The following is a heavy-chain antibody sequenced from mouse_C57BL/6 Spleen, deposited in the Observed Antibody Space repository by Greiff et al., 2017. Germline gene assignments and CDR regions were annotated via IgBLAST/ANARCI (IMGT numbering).Heavy chain of an antibody. J-gene: IGHJ3*01. V-gene: IGHV1-50*01. D-gene: IGHD3-2*01. CDR3: ARGRDGQLGPWFAY. CDR2: IDPSDSYT. CDR1: GYTFTSYW. Sequence: VQLQQPGAELVKPGASVKLSCKASGYTFTSYWMQWVKQRPGQGLEWIGEIDPSDSYTNYNQKFKGKATLTVDTSSSTAYMQLSSLTSEDSAVYYCARGRDGQLGPWFAYWGQGTLVTVSA.